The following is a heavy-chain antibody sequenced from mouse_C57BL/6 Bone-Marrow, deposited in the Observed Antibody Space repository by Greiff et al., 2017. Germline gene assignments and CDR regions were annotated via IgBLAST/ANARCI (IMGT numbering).Heavy chain of an antibody. J-gene: IGHJ4*01. CDR3: TTDDYGNAMDY. CDR1: GFNIKDYY. V-gene: IGHV14-1*01. Sequence: VQLQQSGAELVRPGASVKLSCTASGFNIKDYYMHWVKQRPEQGLEWIGRIDPEDGDTEYAPKFQGKATMTADTSSNTAYLQLSSLTSEDTAVCYCTTDDYGNAMDYWGQGTSVTVSS. CDR2: IDPEDGDT. D-gene: IGHD2-4*01.